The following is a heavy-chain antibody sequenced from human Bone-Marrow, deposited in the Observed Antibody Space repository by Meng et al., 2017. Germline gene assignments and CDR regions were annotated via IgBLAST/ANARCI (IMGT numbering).Heavy chain of an antibody. D-gene: IGHD4-17*01. V-gene: IGHV3-21*01. CDR1: GFTFSSYS. CDR2: ISSSSSYI. Sequence: GESLKISCAASGFTFSSYSMNWVRQAPGKGLEWVSSISSSSSYIYYADSVKGRFTISRDNAKNSLYLQMNSLRAEDTAVYYCARVRTTVTPLDAFDIWGQGTRVNVSS. J-gene: IGHJ3*02. CDR3: ARVRTTVTPLDAFDI.